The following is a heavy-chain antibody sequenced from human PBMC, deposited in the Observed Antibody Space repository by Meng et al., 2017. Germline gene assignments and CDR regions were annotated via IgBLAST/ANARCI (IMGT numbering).Heavy chain of an antibody. J-gene: IGHJ4*01. CDR2: MKSNVDGGTV. CDR1: GFTFSNAW. CDR3: SGHVDY. V-gene: IGHV3-15*01. Sequence: EVELVESGGGFVKAGWSLRLSCAASGFTFSNAWMTWVRQAPGKGLEWIGRMKSNVDGGTVDYAAAVKGRFFISRDDSENTFYLQMNSLKTEDTAVYYCSGHVDYWGHGTLVTVSS.